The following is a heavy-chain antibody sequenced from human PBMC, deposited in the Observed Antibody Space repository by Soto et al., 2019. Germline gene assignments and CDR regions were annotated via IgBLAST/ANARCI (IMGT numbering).Heavy chain of an antibody. Sequence: QVQLVQSGGEVRKPGASVTVSCKASGYTFTSYGISWVRQAPGQGLEWMGWISGYNGKTNYAQKVQDRVTMTTDTSTPTVYLELRSLRFDDTAVYYCAREGDVPYYSYGMDVWGQGTTVTVSS. CDR3: AREGDVPYYSYGMDV. V-gene: IGHV1-18*01. D-gene: IGHD2-21*02. CDR1: GYTFTSYG. J-gene: IGHJ6*02. CDR2: ISGYNGKT.